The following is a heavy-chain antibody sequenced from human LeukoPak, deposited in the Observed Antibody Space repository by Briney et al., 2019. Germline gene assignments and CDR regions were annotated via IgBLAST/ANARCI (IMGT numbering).Heavy chain of an antibody. D-gene: IGHD1-26*01. J-gene: IGHJ4*02. V-gene: IGHV1-8*01. CDR1: GYTFTSYD. Sequence: ASVKVSCKASGYTFTSYDINWVRQATGQGLEWMGWMNPNSGNTGYAQKFRGSVTMTRNTSISTAYMELSSLRSEDTAVYYCARGDSGSYWVGFDYWGQGTLVTVSS. CDR2: MNPNSGNT. CDR3: ARGDSGSYWVGFDY.